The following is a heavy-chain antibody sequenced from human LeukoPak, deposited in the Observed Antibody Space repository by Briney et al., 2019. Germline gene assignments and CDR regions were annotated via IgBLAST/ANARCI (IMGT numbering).Heavy chain of an antibody. CDR1: GFTFSGYA. Sequence: PGGSLRLSCAASGFTFSGYAMHWVRQAPGKGLEYVSTVSSIGGKTYYANSVKGRFTISRDNSENTLYLQMGSLRAEDMAVYYCARDLSGSYTFDYWGQGTLVTVSS. J-gene: IGHJ4*02. V-gene: IGHV3-64*01. CDR2: VSSIGGKT. CDR3: ARDLSGSYTFDY. D-gene: IGHD1-26*01.